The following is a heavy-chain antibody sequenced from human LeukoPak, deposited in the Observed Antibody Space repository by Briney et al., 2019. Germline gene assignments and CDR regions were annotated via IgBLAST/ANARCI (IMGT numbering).Heavy chain of an antibody. CDR3: ATGFPPGNWLEPPYYYYYYYMDV. J-gene: IGHJ6*03. Sequence: ASVKVSCKVSGYTLTELSMHWVRQAPGQGLEWMGGFDPEDGETIYAQKFQGRVTMTEDTSTDTAYMELSSLRSEDTAVYYCATGFPPGNWLEPPYYYYYYYMDVWGKGTTVTVSS. D-gene: IGHD1-14*01. V-gene: IGHV1-24*01. CDR2: FDPEDGET. CDR1: GYTLTELS.